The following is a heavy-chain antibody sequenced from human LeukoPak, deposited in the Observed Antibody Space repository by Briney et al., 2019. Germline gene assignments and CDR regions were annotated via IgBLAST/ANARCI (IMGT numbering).Heavy chain of an antibody. CDR3: AKDLNYYDSSGLSGFDY. CDR2: IRYDGSNK. D-gene: IGHD3-22*01. Sequence: AGGSLRLSCAASGFTFSSYGMHWVRQAPGKGLEWVAFIRYDGSNKYYADSVKGRFTISRDNSKNTLYLQMNSLRAEDTAVYYCAKDLNYYDSSGLSGFDYWGQGTLVTVSS. V-gene: IGHV3-30*02. J-gene: IGHJ4*02. CDR1: GFTFSSYG.